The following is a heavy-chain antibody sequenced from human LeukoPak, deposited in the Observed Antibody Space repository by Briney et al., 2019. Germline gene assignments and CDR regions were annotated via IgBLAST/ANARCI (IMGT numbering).Heavy chain of an antibody. D-gene: IGHD3-9*01. Sequence: SETPSLTCTVSGGSISSYYWSWIRQPAGKGLEWIGRIYTSGSTNYNPSLKSRVTISVDTSKNQFSLKLSSVTAADTAVYYCARLAVGDILTGIDYWGQGTLVTVSS. V-gene: IGHV4-4*07. CDR2: IYTSGST. CDR1: GGSISSYY. CDR3: ARLAVGDILTGIDY. J-gene: IGHJ4*02.